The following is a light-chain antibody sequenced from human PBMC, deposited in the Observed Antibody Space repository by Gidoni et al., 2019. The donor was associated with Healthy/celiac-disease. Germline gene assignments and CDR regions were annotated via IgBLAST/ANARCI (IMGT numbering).Light chain of an antibody. Sequence: EIVLTQSPATLSFSPGERATLSCRASQSVSSYLAWYQQKPGQDPRLLIYDASNRATGIPARFSCSGSGTDFTLTISSLEPEDFAVYYCQQRINWPPLTFGGGTKVEIK. CDR3: QQRINWPPLT. CDR1: QSVSSY. V-gene: IGKV3-11*01. CDR2: DAS. J-gene: IGKJ4*01.